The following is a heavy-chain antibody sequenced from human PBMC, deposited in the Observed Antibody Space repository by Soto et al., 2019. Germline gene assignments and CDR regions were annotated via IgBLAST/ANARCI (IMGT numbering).Heavy chain of an antibody. CDR1: GGTFSSYA. V-gene: IGHV1-69*06. J-gene: IGHJ6*02. D-gene: IGHD5-18*01. CDR3: ARDSLSYGPYYYYYGMDV. Sequence: SVKVSCKASGGTFSSYAISWVRQAPGQGLEWMGGIIPIFGTANYAQKFQGRVTITADKSTSTAYMELSSLRSEDTAVYYCARDSLSYGPYYYYYGMDVWGQGTTVTVSS. CDR2: IIPIFGTA.